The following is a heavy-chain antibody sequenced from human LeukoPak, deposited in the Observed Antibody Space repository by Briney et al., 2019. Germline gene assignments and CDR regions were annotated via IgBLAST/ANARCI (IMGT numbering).Heavy chain of an antibody. CDR3: ARHDIIAVAFSY. CDR1: GGSISSSSYY. J-gene: IGHJ4*02. V-gene: IGHV4-39*01. Sequence: SETLSLTCTVSGGSISSSSYYWGWIRQPPGMGLEWIGSISYSGSTYYNPSLKSRVTISVDTSKNQFSLNLSSVTAADTAVYYCARHDIIAVAFSYWGQGTLVTVSS. CDR2: ISYSGST. D-gene: IGHD6-19*01.